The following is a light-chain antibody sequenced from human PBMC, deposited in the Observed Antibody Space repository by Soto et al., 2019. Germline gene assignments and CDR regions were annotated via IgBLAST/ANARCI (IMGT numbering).Light chain of an antibody. CDR2: DAS. CDR1: QCYSSW. V-gene: IGKV1-12*01. CDR3: QQANSFPLT. Sequence: DIQMTQSPSALSASVGARTTITCRSSQCYSSWLTWYQQKPGKAPKLLIYDASTLQSGVPSRFSGSGSGTDFTLTTRSLQPENFATDYCQQANSFPLTFGGGTKVDI. J-gene: IGKJ4*01.